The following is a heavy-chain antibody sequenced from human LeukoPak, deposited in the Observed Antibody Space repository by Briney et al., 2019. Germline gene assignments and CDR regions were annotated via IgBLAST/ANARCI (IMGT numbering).Heavy chain of an antibody. CDR2: IYTSGST. J-gene: IGHJ4*02. V-gene: IGHV4-61*02. CDR1: GGSISSGGYY. CDR3: AREIAVAGGVDY. Sequence: SETLSLTCAVSGGSISSGGYYWSWIRQPAGKGLEWIGRIYTSGSTNYNPSLKSRVTISVDTSKNQFSLKLSSVTAADTAVYYCAREIAVAGGVDYWGQGTLVTVSS. D-gene: IGHD6-19*01.